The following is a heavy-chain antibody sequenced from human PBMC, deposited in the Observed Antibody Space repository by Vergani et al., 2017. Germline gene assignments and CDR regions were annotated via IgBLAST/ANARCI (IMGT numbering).Heavy chain of an antibody. CDR2: IDPRDSST. V-gene: IGHV5-10-1*03. D-gene: IGHD6-19*01. J-gene: IGHJ3*02. Sequence: EVQLVQSGAEVKKPGESLRISCKGSEYSFTNYWINWVRQMPGKGLEWMGRIDPRDSSTNYSSSFQGHVTISTDKSISPAYLQWSGLKASDTAMYYCTRGLKGAFDIWGQGTMVTVSS. CDR3: TRGLKGAFDI. CDR1: EYSFTNYW.